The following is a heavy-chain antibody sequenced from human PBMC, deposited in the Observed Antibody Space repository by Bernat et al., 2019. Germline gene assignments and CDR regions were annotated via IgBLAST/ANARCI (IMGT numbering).Heavy chain of an antibody. J-gene: IGHJ4*02. CDR3: AGGRRERLDY. CDR2: IYPSDSYT. D-gene: IGHD3-16*01. CDR1: GYSFTSYW. Sequence: EVQLVQSGAEVKKPGESLRISCKGSGYSFTSYWISWVRQMPGKGLEWMGRIYPSDSYTNYSPSFQGNVTISADKSISTAYMQWSSLKASDAAMYYSAGGRRERLDYWGQGTLVTVSS. V-gene: IGHV5-10-1*03.